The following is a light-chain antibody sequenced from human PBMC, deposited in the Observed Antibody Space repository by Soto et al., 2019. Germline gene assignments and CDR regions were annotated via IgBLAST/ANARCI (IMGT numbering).Light chain of an antibody. CDR2: AAS. V-gene: IGKV1-9*01. CDR1: QGINRY. Sequence: IPLTQSPSSLSASVGDRASITCRASQGINRYVAWYQQKPGKAPKPLIYAASTLQSGVPSRFSGSGSGTDFTLNISSLQPEDLTSDYCKQVHSQPITFGGGTKVELK. J-gene: IGKJ4*01. CDR3: KQVHSQPIT.